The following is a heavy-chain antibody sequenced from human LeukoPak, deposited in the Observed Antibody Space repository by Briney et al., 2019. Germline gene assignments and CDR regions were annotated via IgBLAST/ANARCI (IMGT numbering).Heavy chain of an antibody. CDR1: GGSISTGDYY. CDR2: IYYSGST. Sequence: SETLSLTCTVSGGSISTGDYYWSWIRQPPGKGLEWIGYIYYSGSTYYNPSLKSRVTISVDTSKNQFSLKLSSVPAADTAVYYCAVGHYYHSSGYLFDYWGQGTLVTVSS. CDR3: AVGHYYHSSGYLFDY. D-gene: IGHD3-22*01. V-gene: IGHV4-30-4*01. J-gene: IGHJ4*02.